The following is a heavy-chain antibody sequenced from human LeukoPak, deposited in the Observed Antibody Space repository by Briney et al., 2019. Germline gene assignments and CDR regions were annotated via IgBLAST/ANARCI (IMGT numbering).Heavy chain of an antibody. D-gene: IGHD1-26*01. CDR1: GGSSSGYY. CDR2: INHSGSA. V-gene: IGHV4-34*01. J-gene: IGHJ4*02. Sequence: SETLSLTCAVYGGSSSGYYWSWIRQPPGRGLEWIGEINHSGSANYNPSLKSRVTISVDTSKNQFSLKLSSVTAADTAVYYCARGIASGSYYDYWGQGTLVTVSS. CDR3: ARGIASGSYYDY.